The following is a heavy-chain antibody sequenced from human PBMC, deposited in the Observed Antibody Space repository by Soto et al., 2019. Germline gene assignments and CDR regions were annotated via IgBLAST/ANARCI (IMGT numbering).Heavy chain of an antibody. CDR3: ASDSVLRLGSGGKYGMDV. D-gene: IGHD2-15*01. Sequence: GGSLRLSCAASGFTFSDYDMSWIRQAPWKGLEWVSYISHSGVTLYYADSVKGRFTISRDNAENSLYLQMTSLRAEDTAVYYCASDSVLRLGSGGKYGMDVWGQGTTFTVSS. J-gene: IGHJ6*02. CDR2: ISHSGVTL. CDR1: GFTFSDYD. V-gene: IGHV3-11*01.